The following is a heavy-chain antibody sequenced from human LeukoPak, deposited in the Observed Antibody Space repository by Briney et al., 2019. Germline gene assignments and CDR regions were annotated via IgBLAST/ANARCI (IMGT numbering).Heavy chain of an antibody. J-gene: IGHJ4*02. CDR2: IRNKANSYTT. D-gene: IGHD3-3*01. V-gene: IGHV3-72*01. CDR1: GXTFIDHY. CDR3: TRARVPGVVIPVDY. Sequence: PGGSLRLSCAASGXTFIDHYMDWVRQAPGKGLEWIARIRNKANSYTTEYAASVKGRFTVSRDDSKNSLFLQMNSLESEDTAVYYCTRARVPGVVIPVDYWGQGTLVTVSS.